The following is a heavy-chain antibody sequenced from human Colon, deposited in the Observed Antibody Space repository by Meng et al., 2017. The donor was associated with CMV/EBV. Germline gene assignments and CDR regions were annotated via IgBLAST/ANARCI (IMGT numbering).Heavy chain of an antibody. J-gene: IGHJ4*02. D-gene: IGHD1-26*01. CDR1: GVTIANVA. CDR3: ARGVEIHTRTWDT. Sequence: ASGVTIANVAIGGVRQAAGQGLAWIGVIPHMFGIAKCAQTLQGRITINADNSTSKVYIELRSLSPADTAVYYCARGVEIHTRTWDTWGQGTLVTVSS. V-gene: IGHV1-69*17. CDR2: IPHMFGIA.